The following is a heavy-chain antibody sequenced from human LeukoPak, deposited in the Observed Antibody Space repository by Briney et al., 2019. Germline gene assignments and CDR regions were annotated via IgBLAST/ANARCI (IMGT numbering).Heavy chain of an antibody. CDR2: IRSKAYGGTI. J-gene: IGHJ6*03. D-gene: IGHD4-23*01. CDR3: AGNSVYYYYYMDL. CDR1: GFTFGDYH. V-gene: IGHV3-49*04. Sequence: PGRSLRLSCEASGFTFGDYHMSWVRQAPGKGLEWVGFIRSKAYGGTIEYAASVKGRFTNSRDDSKSIAYLQMNSLKIEDTAVYYCAGNSVYYYYYMDLWGKGTTVTVSS.